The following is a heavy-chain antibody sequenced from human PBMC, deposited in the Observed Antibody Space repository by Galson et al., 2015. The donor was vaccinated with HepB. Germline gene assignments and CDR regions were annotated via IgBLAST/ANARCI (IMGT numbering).Heavy chain of an antibody. CDR3: ARESGAYFDWLPYYYYYGMDV. Sequence: SLRLSCAASGFTFSSYWMHWVRQAPGKGLVWVSRINSDGSSTSYADSVKGRFTISRDNAKNTLYLQMNSLRAEDTAVYYCARESGAYFDWLPYYYYYGMDVWGQGTTVTVSS. J-gene: IGHJ6*02. D-gene: IGHD3-9*01. CDR2: INSDGSST. V-gene: IGHV3-74*01. CDR1: GFTFSSYW.